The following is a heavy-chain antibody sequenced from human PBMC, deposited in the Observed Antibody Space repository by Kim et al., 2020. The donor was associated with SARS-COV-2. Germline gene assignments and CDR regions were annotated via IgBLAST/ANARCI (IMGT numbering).Heavy chain of an antibody. V-gene: IGHV3-15*01. J-gene: IGHJ4*02. CDR2: ISSNSDGGTT. Sequence: NAWMTWVRQAPGKGREWVGRISSNSDGGTTDYAAPVRGRFSISRDDSQNTLFLHMNRLETEDTAVYYCATESYFYDGNGEDYWGQGTLAT. CDR3: ATESYFYDGNGEDY. D-gene: IGHD3-22*01. CDR1: NAW.